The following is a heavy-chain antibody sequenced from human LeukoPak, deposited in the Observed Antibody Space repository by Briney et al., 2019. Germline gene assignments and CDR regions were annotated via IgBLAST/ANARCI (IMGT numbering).Heavy chain of an antibody. V-gene: IGHV1-18*04. Sequence: ASVKVSCKTFGFTFNNYGFNWVRQAPGQGPEWMGWISANSGKTNYAKKLQGRLTIVTDISTRTVFMELTSLTSDDTAVYYCARSSWQGDYYFGMDVWGKGTTVSVSS. J-gene: IGHJ6*04. CDR2: ISANSGKT. CDR1: GFTFNNYG. CDR3: ARSSWQGDYYFGMDV.